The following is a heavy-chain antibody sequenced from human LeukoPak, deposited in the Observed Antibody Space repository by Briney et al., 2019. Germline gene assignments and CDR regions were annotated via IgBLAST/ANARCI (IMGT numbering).Heavy chain of an antibody. CDR3: ARHNPYSSSWYADLDY. V-gene: IGHV4-59*08. J-gene: IGHJ4*02. CDR1: GGSINNYY. Sequence: SETLSLTCTVSGGSINNYYWSWIRQSPEKGLEWIGYIHDSGSTNYNPPLKSRVTISVDTSKNQFSLKLSSVTAADTAVYYCARHNPYSSSWYADLDYWGQGTLVTVSS. CDR2: IHDSGST. D-gene: IGHD6-13*01.